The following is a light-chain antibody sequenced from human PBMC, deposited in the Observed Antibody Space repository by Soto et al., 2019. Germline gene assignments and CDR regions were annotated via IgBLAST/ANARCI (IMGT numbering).Light chain of an antibody. Sequence: QSALTQPASVSGSPGQSITISCTGTSSDVGAFNYVSWYLQYPGKAPTLMIYEVGNRPSGVSNRFSGSKSGNTASLTISGLQAEDEADYYCCSYASGSIYVFGTGTKVTVL. CDR3: CSYASGSIYV. V-gene: IGLV2-14*01. J-gene: IGLJ1*01. CDR2: EVG. CDR1: SSDVGAFNY.